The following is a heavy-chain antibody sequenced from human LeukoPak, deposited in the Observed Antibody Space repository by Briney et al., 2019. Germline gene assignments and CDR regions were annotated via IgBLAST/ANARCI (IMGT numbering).Heavy chain of an antibody. D-gene: IGHD3-10*01. Sequence: SETLSLTCTVSGYSINSAFYWGWIRVPPGKGLEWIGSVFRRGTTYYNSSLKSRVNISIDTSKNQFSLKLNSLTAEDTAMYYCVRDGYYGSGSPGWFGPWGPGTLVIVSA. CDR1: GYSINSAFY. CDR3: VRDGYYGSGSPGWFGP. V-gene: IGHV4-38-2*02. CDR2: VFRRGTT. J-gene: IGHJ5*02.